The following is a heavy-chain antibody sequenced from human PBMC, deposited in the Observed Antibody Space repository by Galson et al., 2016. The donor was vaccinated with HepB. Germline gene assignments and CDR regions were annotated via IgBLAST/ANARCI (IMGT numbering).Heavy chain of an antibody. CDR1: GFTFGDYY. CDR2: ITTTGTYS. Sequence: SLRLSCAASGFTFGDYYMIWIRQAPGKGLEWVSYITTTGTYSKYADSAKGRFTISRDNAKKSPFLQMSSLRAEYTAVYYCTRVVEYSGSYIDYWGQGTLVTVSS. J-gene: IGHJ4*02. CDR3: TRVVEYSGSYIDY. D-gene: IGHD1-26*01. V-gene: IGHV3-11*06.